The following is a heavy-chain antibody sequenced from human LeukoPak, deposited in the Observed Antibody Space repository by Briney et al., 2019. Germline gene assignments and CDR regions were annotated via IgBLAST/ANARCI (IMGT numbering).Heavy chain of an antibody. D-gene: IGHD2-8*02. CDR1: GFTFSSYG. Sequence: GGSLRLSCAASGFTFSSYGMHWVRQPPGKGLEWVSSSFPSGGEIHYADSVRGRSTISRDNSKSTLSLQMNSLRAEDTAIYYCATYRQVLLPFESWGQGTLVTVSS. V-gene: IGHV3-23*01. J-gene: IGHJ4*02. CDR3: ATYRQVLLPFES. CDR2: SFPSGGEI.